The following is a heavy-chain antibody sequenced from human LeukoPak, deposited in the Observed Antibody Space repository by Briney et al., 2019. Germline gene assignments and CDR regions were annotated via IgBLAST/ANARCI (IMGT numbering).Heavy chain of an antibody. Sequence: GGSLRLSCAASGFTFSSYWMSWVRQAPGKGLEWVANIKQDGSEKYYVDSVKGRFTISRDNAKNSLYLQMNSLRAEDTAVYYCARDQAPRNYGSGSFDPWGQGTLVTVSS. V-gene: IGHV3-7*01. CDR2: IKQDGSEK. D-gene: IGHD3-10*01. CDR3: ARDQAPRNYGSGSFDP. J-gene: IGHJ5*02. CDR1: GFTFSSYW.